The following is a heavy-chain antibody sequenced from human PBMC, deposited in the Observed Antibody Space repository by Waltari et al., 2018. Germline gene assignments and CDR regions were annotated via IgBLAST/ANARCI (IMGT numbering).Heavy chain of an antibody. J-gene: IGHJ6*03. Sequence: EVQVVESGGGLVQPEGSLRLSCTASGFTFSNYEMIWVRQAPGKGLGWISYIDNTVSTIYYADSVRGRFTISRDNAKNSMYRQMNSLRAEDTAIYYCARPSTEYHYYYYYMDVWGKGTTVTVS. V-gene: IGHV3-48*03. CDR1: GFTFSNYE. D-gene: IGHD2-2*02. CDR2: IDNTVSTI. CDR3: ARPSTEYHYYYYYMDV.